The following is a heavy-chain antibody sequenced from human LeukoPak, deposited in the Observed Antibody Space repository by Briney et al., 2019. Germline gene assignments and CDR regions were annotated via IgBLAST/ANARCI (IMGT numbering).Heavy chain of an antibody. Sequence: ASVKVSCKASGYTFTNNYLHWVRQAPGQGLEWMGMIYPRDGSTSYAQNFQGRVTVTRDTSTSTVYMELSSLRSEDTAVYCCAREVGIRGHFDYWGRGTPVTVSS. CDR3: AREVGIRGHFDY. V-gene: IGHV1-46*01. CDR1: GYTFTNNY. CDR2: IYPRDGST. J-gene: IGHJ4*02. D-gene: IGHD1-26*01.